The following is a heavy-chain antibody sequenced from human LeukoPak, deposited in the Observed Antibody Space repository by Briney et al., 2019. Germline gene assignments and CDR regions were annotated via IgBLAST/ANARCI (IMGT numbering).Heavy chain of an antibody. CDR3: AKDLVGWFGELFTGDFDY. Sequence: GGSLRLSCAASGFTFSSYAMSWVRQAPGKGLEWDSAISGSGGSTYYADSVKGRFTISRDNSKNTLYLQMNSLRAEDTAVYYCAKDLVGWFGELFTGDFDYWGQGTLVTVSS. J-gene: IGHJ4*02. D-gene: IGHD3-10*01. CDR1: GFTFSSYA. V-gene: IGHV3-23*01. CDR2: ISGSGGST.